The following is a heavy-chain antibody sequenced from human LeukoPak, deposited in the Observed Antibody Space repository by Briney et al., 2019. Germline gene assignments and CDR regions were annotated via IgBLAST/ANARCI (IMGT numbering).Heavy chain of an antibody. J-gene: IGHJ4*02. CDR3: ARHSSGYLSYFDY. CDR2: IYYSGST. Sequence: SETLSLTCTVSGGSISSYHWSWIRQPPGKGXXXIGYIYYSGSTNYNXXXKSRVTISLDTSKNQFSLKVSSVTAADTAVYYCARHSSGYLSYFDYWGQGTLVPVSS. CDR1: GGSISSYH. V-gene: IGHV4-59*08. D-gene: IGHD3-22*01.